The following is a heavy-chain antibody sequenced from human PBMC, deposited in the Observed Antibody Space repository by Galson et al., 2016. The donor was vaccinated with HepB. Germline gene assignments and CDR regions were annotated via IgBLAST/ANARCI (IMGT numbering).Heavy chain of an antibody. V-gene: IGHV3-21*01. J-gene: IGHJ4*02. Sequence: SLRLSCAASGFTFSSYNMNWVRQAPGKGLEWVSSISSRSGYIYYADSLKGRFTISRDNAKNSLYLQMNSLRAEDTAVYYCAIGGGSGWLGDYFDYWGQGTLVTVSS. CDR2: ISSRSGYI. CDR1: GFTFSSYN. D-gene: IGHD6-19*01. CDR3: AIGGGSGWLGDYFDY.